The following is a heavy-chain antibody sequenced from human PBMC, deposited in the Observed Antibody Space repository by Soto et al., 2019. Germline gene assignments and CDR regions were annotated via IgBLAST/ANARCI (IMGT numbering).Heavy chain of an antibody. V-gene: IGHV4-34*01. J-gene: IGHJ4*02. Sequence: PSETLSLTCAVYGGSFSGYYWSWIRQPPGKGLEWIGEINHSGSTNYNPSLKSRVTISVDTSKNQFSLKLSSVTAADTAVYYCKGTTYDFDYWGQGTLVTVSS. CDR2: INHSGST. D-gene: IGHD4-17*01. CDR3: KGTTYDFDY. CDR1: GGSFSGYY.